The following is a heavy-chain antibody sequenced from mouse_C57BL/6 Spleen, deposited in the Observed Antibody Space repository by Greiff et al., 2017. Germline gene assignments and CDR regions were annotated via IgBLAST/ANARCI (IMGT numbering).Heavy chain of an antibody. CDR1: GYSITSGYD. V-gene: IGHV3-1*01. D-gene: IGHD2-4*01. CDR2: ISYSGST. Sequence: EVKLQESGPGMVKPSQSLSLTCTVTGYSITSGYDWHWIRHFPGNKLEWMGYISYSGSTNYNPSLKSRISITHDTSKNHFFLKLNSVTTEDTATYYCSRGDDYDWYFDVWGTGTTVTVSS. J-gene: IGHJ1*03. CDR3: SRGDDYDWYFDV.